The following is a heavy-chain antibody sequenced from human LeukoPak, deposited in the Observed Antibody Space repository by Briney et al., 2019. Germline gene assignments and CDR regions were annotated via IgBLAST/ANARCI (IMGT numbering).Heavy chain of an antibody. CDR1: GGSISTGAYY. D-gene: IGHD5-24*01. Sequence: SQTLSLTCSVSGGSISTGAYYWGWIRQYPGNGLGWIGYTYYSGGTYYNPSLKSRVIISLDTSKNQFSLKLNSVTAADTAVYYCARGDGYKADYWGQGTLVTVSS. V-gene: IGHV4-31*02. CDR3: ARGDGYKADY. J-gene: IGHJ4*02. CDR2: TYYSGGT.